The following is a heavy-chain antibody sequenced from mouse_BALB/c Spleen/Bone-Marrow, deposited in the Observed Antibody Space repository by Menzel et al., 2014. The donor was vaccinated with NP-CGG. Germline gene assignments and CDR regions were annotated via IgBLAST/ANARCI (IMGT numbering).Heavy chain of an antibody. D-gene: IGHD4-1*01. Sequence: DVKLQESGPGLVKPSQSLSLTCTVTGYSVTSDYAWNWIRQFPGNKLEWMGYISYSGSTSYNPSLKSRISITRDTSKNQFFLQLNSVTSEDTATYYCARRNWVYYAMDYWGQGTSVTVSS. CDR1: GYSVTSDYA. CDR3: ARRNWVYYAMDY. CDR2: ISYSGST. J-gene: IGHJ4*01. V-gene: IGHV3-2*02.